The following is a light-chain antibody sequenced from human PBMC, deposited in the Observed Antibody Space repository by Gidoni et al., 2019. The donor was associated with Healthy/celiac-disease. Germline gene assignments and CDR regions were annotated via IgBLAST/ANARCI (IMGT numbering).Light chain of an antibody. CDR2: PAS. Sequence: DIQEPVSFSSLSASVGDRVTITCRASQSISSYLNWYQQKPGKAPKHLIYPASSLQSGVPSRFSGSGSGTDYILTISSLQPEDVVTYYCQQSYSTHGWTFGQGTKVEIK. CDR1: QSISSY. CDR3: QQSYSTHGWT. V-gene: IGKV1-39*01. J-gene: IGKJ1*01.